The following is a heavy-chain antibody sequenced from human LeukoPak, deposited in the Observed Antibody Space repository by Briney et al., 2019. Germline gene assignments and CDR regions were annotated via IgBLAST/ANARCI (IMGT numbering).Heavy chain of an antibody. V-gene: IGHV3-30-3*01. CDR2: TSSDLNVK. CDR3: AREGYYGSGSPPSLYFDY. D-gene: IGHD3-10*01. Sequence: GVSLRLSCAASGFTFRNYVIHWVRQAPGKGLEWVAVTSSDLNVKLYADSVKGRFTISRDNSRSTLYLQMNSLRPEDTAIYYCAREGYYGSGSPPSLYFDYWGQGTLVTVSS. J-gene: IGHJ4*02. CDR1: GFTFRNYV.